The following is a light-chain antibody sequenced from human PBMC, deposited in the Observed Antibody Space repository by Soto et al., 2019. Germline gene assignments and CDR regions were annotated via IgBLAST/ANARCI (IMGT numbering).Light chain of an antibody. V-gene: IGKV3-20*01. CDR3: HQHAESPLT. CDR1: QSVTGTN. J-gene: IGKJ4*01. CDR2: TAS. Sequence: IVLTQSPVTLSLSPGEGATLSCRASQSVTGTNLAWYQQKPGQAPRLLIYTASIRATGIPDRFSGSGSGTDFTLTISRLEPEDFAVYYCHQHAESPLTFGGGTKVDIK.